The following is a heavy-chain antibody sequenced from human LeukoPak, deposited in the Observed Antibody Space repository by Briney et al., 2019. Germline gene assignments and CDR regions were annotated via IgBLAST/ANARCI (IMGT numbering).Heavy chain of an antibody. D-gene: IGHD5-12*01. CDR2: IGWNSVGI. J-gene: IGHJ4*02. CDR1: GFRFDDYA. Sequence: GGSLRLSCAASGFRFDDYAMHWVRQASGKGLEWVSGIGWNSVGIGYADSVKGRFTISRDNSKNTVYLQMNSLRVEDTAIYYCARGSGFETGDYWGQGTLVTVSS. CDR3: ARGSGFETGDY. V-gene: IGHV3-9*01.